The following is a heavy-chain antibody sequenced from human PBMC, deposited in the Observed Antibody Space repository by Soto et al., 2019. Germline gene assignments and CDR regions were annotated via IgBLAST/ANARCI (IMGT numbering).Heavy chain of an antibody. CDR1: GYTFTSYA. J-gene: IGHJ4*02. CDR3: AREGDYGDYNY. V-gene: IGHV1-3*01. CDR2: INAGNGNT. D-gene: IGHD4-17*01. Sequence: QVQLVQSGAEVKKPGASVKVSCKASGYTFTSYAMHWVRQAPGQRLEWMGWINAGNGNTKYSQKFQGRVTITRDTSASTAYKELSSLRSGDTAVDYCAREGDYGDYNYWGQGTLVTVSS.